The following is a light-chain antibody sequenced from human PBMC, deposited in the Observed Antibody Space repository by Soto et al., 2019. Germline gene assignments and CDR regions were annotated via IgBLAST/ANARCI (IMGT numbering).Light chain of an antibody. CDR3: SSYTSSSTLVV. J-gene: IGLJ2*01. CDR1: SSDVGGYNY. V-gene: IGLV2-14*01. Sequence: QSALTQPASVSGSPGQSITISCTGTSSDVGGYNYVSWYQQHPGKVPKLMIYDVSNRPSRVSNRFSGSKSGNTASLTISGLQAEDEADYYCSSYTSSSTLVVFGGGTKLTVL. CDR2: DVS.